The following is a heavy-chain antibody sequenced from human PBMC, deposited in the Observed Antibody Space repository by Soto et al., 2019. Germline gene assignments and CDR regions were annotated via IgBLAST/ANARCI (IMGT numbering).Heavy chain of an antibody. D-gene: IGHD3-9*01. J-gene: IGHJ5*02. CDR2: IYYSGST. CDR1: GFSISSYY. V-gene: IGHV4-59*01. CDR3: ARAYSYYDILTGYYDPNWFDP. Sequence: SETLSLTCTVSGFSISSYYWSWIRQPPGKGLEWIGYIYYSGSTNYNPSLKSRVTISVDTSKNQFSLKLSSVTAADTAVYYCARAYSYYDILTGYYDPNWFDPWGQGTLVTVSS.